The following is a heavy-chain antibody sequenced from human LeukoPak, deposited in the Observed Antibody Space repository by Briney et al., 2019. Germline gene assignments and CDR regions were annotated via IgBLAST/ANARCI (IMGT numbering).Heavy chain of an antibody. CDR3: ARVGCTGGSCLAYNYYAMDV. Sequence: GGSLRLSCAASGFTFSNFVMSWVRQAPGKGLEWVSSISGSGGSTYYADSVKGRFTISRDNSKNMLYLQMNSLRAEDTAVYYCARVGCTGGSCLAYNYYAMDVWGQGTTVTVSS. CDR1: GFTFSNFV. J-gene: IGHJ6*02. D-gene: IGHD2-15*01. CDR2: ISGSGGST. V-gene: IGHV3-23*01.